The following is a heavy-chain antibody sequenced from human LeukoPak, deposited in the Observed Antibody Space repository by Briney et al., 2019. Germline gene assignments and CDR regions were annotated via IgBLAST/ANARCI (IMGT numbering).Heavy chain of an antibody. CDR3: AADGVRYCSSTSCYGYMDV. Sequence: SVKVSCKASGYTFTSSAMQWVRQARGQRLEWIGWIVVGSGNTNYAQKFQERVTITRDMSTSTAYMELSSLRSEDTAVYYCAADGVRYCSSTSCYGYMDVWGKGTTVTVSS. CDR1: GYTFTSSA. CDR2: IVVGSGNT. D-gene: IGHD2-2*01. J-gene: IGHJ6*03. V-gene: IGHV1-58*02.